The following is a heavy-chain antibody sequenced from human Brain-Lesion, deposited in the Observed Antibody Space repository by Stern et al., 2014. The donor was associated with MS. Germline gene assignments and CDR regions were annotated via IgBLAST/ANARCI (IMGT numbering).Heavy chain of an antibody. J-gene: IGHJ4*02. D-gene: IGHD5-18*01. Sequence: QVQLVESGPGLVKPSQTLSLTCTVSGGSISSGSYYWNWIRQPAGKGLEWIGRMYSSGGINYTPPLKSRVTISGDTPKNQSSLKVISVTAADTAVYYCARETGGYTYGDTDFFDFWGQGALVTVSS. CDR2: MYSSGGI. CDR1: GGSISSGSYY. V-gene: IGHV4-61*02. CDR3: ARETGGYTYGDTDFFDF.